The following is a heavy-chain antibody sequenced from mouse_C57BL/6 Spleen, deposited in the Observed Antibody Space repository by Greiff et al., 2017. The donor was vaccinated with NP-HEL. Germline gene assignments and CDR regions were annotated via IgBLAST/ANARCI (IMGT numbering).Heavy chain of an antibody. V-gene: IGHV1-52*01. D-gene: IGHD4-1*01. CDR3: AREGWDGNY. CDR2: IDPSDSET. Sequence: VQLQQPGAELVRPGSSVKLSCKASGYTFTSYWMHWVKQRPIQGLEWIGNIDPSDSETHYNQKFKDKATLTVDKSPSTAYLQLSSLTSEDSAVYYCAREGWDGNYWGQGTTLTVSS. CDR1: GYTFTSYW. J-gene: IGHJ2*01.